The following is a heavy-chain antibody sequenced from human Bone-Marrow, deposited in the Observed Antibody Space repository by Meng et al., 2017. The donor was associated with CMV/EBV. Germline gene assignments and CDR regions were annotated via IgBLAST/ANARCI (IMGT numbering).Heavy chain of an antibody. V-gene: IGHV1-69*16. CDR1: GGTFRHYS. J-gene: IGHJ4*02. CDR2: IITTAGTE. D-gene: IGHD2-15*01. CDR3: ARDPLVAATRAELDY. Sequence: SVKVSCKASGGTFRHYSISWVRQAPGQGLEWMGGIITTAGTENYAQRFQARLTISTDESMTTAYMELTSLRSEDTAVYYCARDPLVAATRAELDYWGQGTLVTVSS.